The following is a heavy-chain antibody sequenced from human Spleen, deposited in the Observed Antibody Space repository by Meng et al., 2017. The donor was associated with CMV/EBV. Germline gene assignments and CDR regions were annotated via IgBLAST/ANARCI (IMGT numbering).Heavy chain of an antibody. CDR2: IYYSGST. J-gene: IGHJ4*02. CDR1: GGSISSYY. D-gene: IGHD3-3*01. CDR3: ARVGGRFLEWSLDY. Sequence: TVSGGSISSYYWSWIRQPPGKGLEWIGYIYYSGSTNYNPSLKSRVTISVDTSKNQFSLKLSSVTAADTAVYYCARVGGRFLEWSLDYWGQGTLVTVSS. V-gene: IGHV4-59*01.